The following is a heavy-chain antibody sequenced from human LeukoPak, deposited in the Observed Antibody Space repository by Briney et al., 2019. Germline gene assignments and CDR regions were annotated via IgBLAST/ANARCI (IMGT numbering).Heavy chain of an antibody. D-gene: IGHD3-22*01. CDR3: ARDFTMIVVVIVY. V-gene: IGHV1-2*02. CDR1: GYTFTGYY. CDR2: INPNSGAT. J-gene: IGHJ4*02. Sequence: ASVKVSCKASGYTFTGYYVHWVRQAPGQGLEWMGWINPNSGATNYAQKFQDRVTMTRDTSISTAYMELSSLRSDDTAVYYCARDFTMIVVVIVYWGQGTLVTVSS.